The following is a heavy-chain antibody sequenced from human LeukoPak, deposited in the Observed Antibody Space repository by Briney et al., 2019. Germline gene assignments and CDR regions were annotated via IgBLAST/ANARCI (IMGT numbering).Heavy chain of an antibody. J-gene: IGHJ2*01. CDR2: IYYSGST. CDR1: GGSISSSSYY. CDR3: ARVEVPRDINDWYFDL. Sequence: SETLSLTCTVSGGSISSSSYYWGWIRQPPGKGLEWIGSIYYSGSTYYNPSLKSRVTISVDTSKNLFSLKLSSVTAADTAVYYCARVEVPRDINDWYFDLWGRGTLVTVSS. D-gene: IGHD2-15*01. V-gene: IGHV4-39*01.